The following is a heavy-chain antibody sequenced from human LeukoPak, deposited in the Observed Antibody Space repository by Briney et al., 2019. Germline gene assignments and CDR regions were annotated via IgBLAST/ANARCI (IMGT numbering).Heavy chain of an antibody. CDR2: MYHSGTT. V-gene: IGHV4-38-2*02. D-gene: IGHD6-13*01. J-gene: IGHJ5*02. Sequence: PSETLSLTCTVSGYSISNGYYWAWIRQPPGKGLEWIGSMYHSGTTHCNPSLKSRLTISVDTSKNQVSLKLNSVTAADTAVYYCARRAAAGNWFDPWGQGTLVTVSS. CDR1: GYSISNGYY. CDR3: ARRAAAGNWFDP.